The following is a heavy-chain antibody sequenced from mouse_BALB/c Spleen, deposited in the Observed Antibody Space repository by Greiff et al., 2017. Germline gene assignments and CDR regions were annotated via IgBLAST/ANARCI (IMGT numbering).Heavy chain of an antibody. CDR2: ISSGGSYT. D-gene: IGHD1-2*01. CDR1: GFTFSSYT. Sequence: EVKLVESGGGLVKPGGSLKLSCAASGFTFSSYTMSWVRQTPEKRLEWVATISSGGSYTYYPDSVKGRFTISRDNAKNTLYLQMSSLKSEDTAMYYCTSFTTAWYFDVWGAGTTVTVSS. J-gene: IGHJ1*01. V-gene: IGHV5-6-4*01. CDR3: TSFTTAWYFDV.